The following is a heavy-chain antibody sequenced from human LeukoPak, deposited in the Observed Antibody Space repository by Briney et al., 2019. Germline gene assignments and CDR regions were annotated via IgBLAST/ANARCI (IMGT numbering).Heavy chain of an antibody. CDR3: ACCSSDYLAY. V-gene: IGHV3-33*01. D-gene: IGHD3-22*01. Sequence: PGGSLRLSSAPPGFSITSAGMHSVCQAPGKGLEWVAVIWYDGSNKYYADSVKGRFTISRDNAKNTLYLQMNSLRAEDTAVYYCACCSSDYLAYRGQGTLVTVSS. CDR2: IWYDGSNK. J-gene: IGHJ4*02. CDR1: GFSITSAG.